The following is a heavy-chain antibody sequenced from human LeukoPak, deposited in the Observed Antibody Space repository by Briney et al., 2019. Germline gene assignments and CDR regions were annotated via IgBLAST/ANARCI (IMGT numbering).Heavy chain of an antibody. J-gene: IGHJ6*03. D-gene: IGHD3-9*01. Sequence: SETLSLTCAVYGGSFSGYYWSWIRQPPGKGLEWIGSIYYSGSTYYNPSLKSRVTISVDTSKNQFSLKLSSVTAADTAVYYCASPSIDILTGYPYYYYYMDVWGKGTTVTVSS. CDR2: IYYSGST. V-gene: IGHV4-34*01. CDR3: ASPSIDILTGYPYYYYYMDV. CDR1: GGSFSGYY.